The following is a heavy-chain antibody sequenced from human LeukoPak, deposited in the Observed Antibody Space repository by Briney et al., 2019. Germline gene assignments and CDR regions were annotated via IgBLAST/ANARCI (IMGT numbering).Heavy chain of an antibody. CDR2: ISGRGGST. CDR1: GFTFNNYA. J-gene: IGHJ4*02. Sequence: PGGSLRLSCAASGFTFNNYAMSWVRQAPGKGLEWVSAISGRGGSTYYADSVKGRFTISRDNSKNTLYLQINSLRAEDTAVYYCAKETASDFGGAVDYWGQGTLVTVSS. D-gene: IGHD3-10*01. V-gene: IGHV3-23*01. CDR3: AKETASDFGGAVDY.